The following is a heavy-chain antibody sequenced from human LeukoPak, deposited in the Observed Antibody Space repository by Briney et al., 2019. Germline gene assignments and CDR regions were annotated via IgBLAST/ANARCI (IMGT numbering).Heavy chain of an antibody. CDR2: INTNTGNP. Sequence: GASVKVSCKASGYTFTSYAMNWVRQAPGQGLEWMGWINTNTGNPTYAQGFTGRFVFSLDTSVSTAYLQISSLKAEDAAVYYCARVYRYSSSEPLGNDYWGQGTLVTVSS. CDR1: GYTFTSYA. V-gene: IGHV7-4-1*02. D-gene: IGHD6-13*01. CDR3: ARVYRYSSSEPLGNDY. J-gene: IGHJ4*02.